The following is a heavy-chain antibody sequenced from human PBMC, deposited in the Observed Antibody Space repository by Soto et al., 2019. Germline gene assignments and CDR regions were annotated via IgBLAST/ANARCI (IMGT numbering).Heavy chain of an antibody. D-gene: IGHD5-18*01. V-gene: IGHV3-30-3*01. CDR3: ARDPLWGTAMVLWYFDL. Sequence: GGSLRLSCAASGFNFSSYAMHWVRQAPGKGLEWVAVISYDGSNKYYADSVKGRFTISRDNSKNTLYLQMNSLRAEDTAVYYCARDPLWGTAMVLWYFDLWGRGTLVTVSS. CDR2: ISYDGSNK. CDR1: GFNFSSYA. J-gene: IGHJ2*01.